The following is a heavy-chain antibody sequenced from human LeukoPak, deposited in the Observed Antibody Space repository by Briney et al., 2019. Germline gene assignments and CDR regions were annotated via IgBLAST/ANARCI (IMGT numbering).Heavy chain of an antibody. CDR1: GFTFSSYA. Sequence: GGSLRLSCAASGFTFSSYAMHWVRQVPGKGLEWVAVISYDGSNKYYADSVKGRFTISRDNSKNTLYLQMNSLRADDTAVYYCARGGGVPLRYFDGTWGQGTVVTVSS. D-gene: IGHD3-9*01. CDR3: ARGGGVPLRYFDGT. CDR2: ISYDGSNK. J-gene: IGHJ3*01. V-gene: IGHV3-30-3*01.